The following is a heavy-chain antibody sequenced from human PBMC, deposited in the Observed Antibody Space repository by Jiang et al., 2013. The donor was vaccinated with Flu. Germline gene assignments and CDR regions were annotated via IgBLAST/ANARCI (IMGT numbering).Heavy chain of an antibody. J-gene: IGHJ6*02. CDR2: IYYSGNT. V-gene: IGHV4-31*03. CDR3: AREVYYGSGSFDYYYAMDV. CDR1: GGSISSGGYY. D-gene: IGHD3-10*01. Sequence: SGPGLVKPSQTLSLTCTVSGGSISSGGYYWSWIRQHPGKGLEWIGYIYYSGNTYYNPSLKSRVTISVDTSKNQFSLKLSSVTAADTAVYFCAREVYYGSGSFDYYYAMDVWGQGTTVTVSS.